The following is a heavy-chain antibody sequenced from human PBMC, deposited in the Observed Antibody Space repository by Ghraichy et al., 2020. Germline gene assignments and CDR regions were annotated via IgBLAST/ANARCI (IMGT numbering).Heavy chain of an antibody. CDR3: TRVSAWWEDY. CDR2: IRQDGNEI. Sequence: LSLTCAASGFTFSSYWMFWVRQAPGKGLEWVAAIRQDGNEIFYLDSVRGRFTISRDNAKDSLYLDMDNLKVDDTAVYYCTRVSAWWEDYWGQGALVTVSS. V-gene: IGHV3-7*01. D-gene: IGHD6-19*01. J-gene: IGHJ4*02. CDR1: GFTFSSYW.